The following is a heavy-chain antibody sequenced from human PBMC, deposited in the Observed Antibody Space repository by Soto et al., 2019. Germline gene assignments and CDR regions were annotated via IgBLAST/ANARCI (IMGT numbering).Heavy chain of an antibody. Sequence: QVQLVESGGGVGQPGRSLRHSCAASGITFKNYGMYWVRQAPGKGLEWMAVISYDGSNYYYAESVKGRFTISRDNSKNTLYLQMDSLRAEDTAVYYCAIAQFRGYNPNYVMDVWGQGTTVTVSS. J-gene: IGHJ6*02. CDR1: GITFKNYG. CDR2: ISYDGSNY. D-gene: IGHD3-16*01. V-gene: IGHV3-30*03. CDR3: AIAQFRGYNPNYVMDV.